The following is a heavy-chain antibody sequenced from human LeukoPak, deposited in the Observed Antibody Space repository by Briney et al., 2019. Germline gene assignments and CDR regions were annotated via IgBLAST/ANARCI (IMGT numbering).Heavy chain of an antibody. CDR2: IYYSGST. CDR1: GGSISSSSYY. V-gene: IGHV4-39*07. D-gene: IGHD6-19*01. J-gene: IGHJ4*02. CDR3: ASVTSIAVAGKIDY. Sequence: SETLSLTCTVSGGSISSSSYYWGWIRQPPGKGLEWIGSIYYSGSTYYNPSLKSRVTISVDTSKNQFSLKLSSVTAADTAVYYCASVTSIAVAGKIDYWGRGTLVTVSS.